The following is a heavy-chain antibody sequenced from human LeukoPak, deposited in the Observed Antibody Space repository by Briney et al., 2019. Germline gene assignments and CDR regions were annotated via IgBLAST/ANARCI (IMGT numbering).Heavy chain of an antibody. V-gene: IGHV1-24*01. CDR3: ATGPLVRGVPRYMDV. CDR2: FDPEDGER. J-gene: IGHJ6*03. D-gene: IGHD3-10*01. CDR1: RYTLTKFS. Sequence: ASVKVSXKLPRYTLTKFSMNWVRQAPGEGLEWMGGFDPEDGERIYVQKFQGRVTMTEDTSTDTAYMEPSSLTSEDTAVYYCATGPLVRGVPRYMDVWGKGTTVTVSS.